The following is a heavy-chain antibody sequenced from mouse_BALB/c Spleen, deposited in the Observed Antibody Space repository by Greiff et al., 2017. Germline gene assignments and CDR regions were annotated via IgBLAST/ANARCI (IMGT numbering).Heavy chain of an antibody. Sequence: QVQLQQSGPELVKPGASVRISCKASGYTFTSYYIHWVKQRPGQGLEWIGWIYPGNVNTKYNEKFKGKATLTADKSSSTAYMQLSSLTSEDSAVYFCAREGGEYDSSFAYWGQGTLVTVSA. CDR1: GYTFTSYY. D-gene: IGHD2-4*01. CDR2: IYPGNVNT. CDR3: AREGGEYDSSFAY. J-gene: IGHJ3*01. V-gene: IGHV1S56*01.